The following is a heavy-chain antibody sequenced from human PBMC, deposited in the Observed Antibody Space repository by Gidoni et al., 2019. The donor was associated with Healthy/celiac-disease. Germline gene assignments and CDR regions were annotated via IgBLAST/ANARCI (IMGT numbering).Heavy chain of an antibody. Sequence: EVQLVESGGGLVQPGRSLRLSCAASGFTFDDYAMHWVRQAPGKGLEWVSGISWNSGSIGYADSVKGRFTISRDNAKNSLYLQMNSLRAEDTALYYCAKDFTYYYDSSGYYDAFDIWGQGTMVTVSS. CDR2: ISWNSGSI. CDR3: AKDFTYYYDSSGYYDAFDI. CDR1: GFTFDDYA. D-gene: IGHD3-22*01. J-gene: IGHJ3*02. V-gene: IGHV3-9*01.